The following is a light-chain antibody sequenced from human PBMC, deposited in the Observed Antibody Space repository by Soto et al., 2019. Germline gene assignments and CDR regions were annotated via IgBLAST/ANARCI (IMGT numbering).Light chain of an antibody. CDR1: SSDVGGYNY. J-gene: IGLJ1*01. V-gene: IGLV2-11*01. CDR3: SSYAGTYTYV. Sequence: QSALTQPRSVSGSPGQSVAISCTGTSSDVGGYNYVSWYQQHPGKAPKLMIYDVSKRPSGVPDRFSGSKSGNTASLTISGLHAEDEADYYCSSYAGTYTYVFGSGTKLTVL. CDR2: DVS.